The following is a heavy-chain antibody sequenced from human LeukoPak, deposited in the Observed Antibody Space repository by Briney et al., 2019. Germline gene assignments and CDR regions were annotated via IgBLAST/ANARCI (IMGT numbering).Heavy chain of an antibody. J-gene: IGHJ4*02. V-gene: IGHV4-30-4*08. CDR2: IYYSGST. D-gene: IGHD3-22*01. CDR1: GGSISSGDYY. CDR3: AREWLLESIDY. Sequence: PSETLSLTCTVPGGSISSGDYYWSWIRQPPGKGLEWIGYIYYSGSTYYNPSLKSRVTISVDTSKNQFSLKLSSVTAADTAVYYCAREWLLESIDYWGQGTLVTVSS.